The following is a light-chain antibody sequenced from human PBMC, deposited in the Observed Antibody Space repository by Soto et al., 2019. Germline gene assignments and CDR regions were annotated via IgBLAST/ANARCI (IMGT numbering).Light chain of an antibody. Sequence: QLVLTQPASVSGSPGQSITISCTGTSSDVGSYNLVSWYQQHPGKAPKLMIYEVSKRPSGVSNRFSGSKSGNTASLTISGLQAEDEADYYCCSYAGRNVVFGGGTKLTVL. V-gene: IGLV2-23*02. J-gene: IGLJ2*01. CDR1: SSDVGSYNL. CDR2: EVS. CDR3: CSYAGRNVV.